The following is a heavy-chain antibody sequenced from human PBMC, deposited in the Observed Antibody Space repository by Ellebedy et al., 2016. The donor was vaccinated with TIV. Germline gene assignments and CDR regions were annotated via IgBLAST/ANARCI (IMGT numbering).Heavy chain of an antibody. CDR2: IYYSGST. CDR1: GGSISSSSYY. V-gene: IGHV4-39*01. Sequence: SETLSLXCTVSGGSISSSSYYWGWIRQPPGKGLEWIGSIYYSGSTYYNPSLKSRVTISVDTSKNQFSLKLSSVTAADTAVYYCARQESVGYGSGSYGMDVWGQGTTVTVSS. D-gene: IGHD3-10*01. J-gene: IGHJ6*02. CDR3: ARQESVGYGSGSYGMDV.